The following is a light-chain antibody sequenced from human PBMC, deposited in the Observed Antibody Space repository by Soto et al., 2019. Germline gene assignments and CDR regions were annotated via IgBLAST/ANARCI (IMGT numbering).Light chain of an antibody. CDR3: QLFGGSSYS. J-gene: IGKJ2*03. V-gene: IGKV3-20*01. Sequence: ESALTQSPGTLSLSPGERATLSCRASQSVSSNYLAWYQQKPGQAPRLLIYGASTRATGIPERFSGSGSGTDFTLSICRLEPEDCAVYYCQLFGGSSYSCGQGTKLQIK. CDR2: GAS. CDR1: QSVSSNY.